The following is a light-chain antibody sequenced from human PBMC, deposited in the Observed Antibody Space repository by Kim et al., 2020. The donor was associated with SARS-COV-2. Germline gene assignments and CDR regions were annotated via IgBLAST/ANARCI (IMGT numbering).Light chain of an antibody. J-gene: IGKJ5*01. Sequence: VIWMTQSPSLLSASTGDRVTLSCRMSQGISSYLAWYQQKPGKAPELLIYAASTLQSGVPPRFSGSGSGTDFTLTISCLQSEDFATYYCQQYNKFPSTFGQGTRLGIK. CDR2: AAS. V-gene: IGKV1D-8*03. CDR1: QGISSY. CDR3: QQYNKFPST.